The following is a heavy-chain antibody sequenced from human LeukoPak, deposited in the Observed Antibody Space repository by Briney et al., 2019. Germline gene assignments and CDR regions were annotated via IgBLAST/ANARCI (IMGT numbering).Heavy chain of an antibody. CDR2: ISYGNT. D-gene: IGHD5-18*01. V-gene: IGHV4-59*01. CDR1: GGSISTYY. J-gene: IGHJ5*02. CDR3: ARDKAHSYGRYFDP. Sequence: SETLSLTCSVAGGSISTYYWNWIRQTPGKGLEWMGHISYGNTDYNPSLKSRVTISVDTSKNKFSLKLASVTAADTAVYYCARDKAHSYGRYFDPWGQGALVIVSS.